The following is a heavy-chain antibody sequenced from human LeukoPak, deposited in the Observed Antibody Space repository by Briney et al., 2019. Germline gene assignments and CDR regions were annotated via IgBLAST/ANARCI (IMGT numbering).Heavy chain of an antibody. Sequence: SDTLSLTCTVSGVSISSYYWSWIRQPPGKGLEWIGYIYYSGSTNYNPSLKSRVTISVDTSKNQFSLKLSSVTAADTAVYYCASGSGSYYFDYWGRGTLVTVSS. V-gene: IGHV4-59*01. D-gene: IGHD1-26*01. CDR3: ASGSGSYYFDY. CDR2: IYYSGST. J-gene: IGHJ4*02. CDR1: GVSISSYY.